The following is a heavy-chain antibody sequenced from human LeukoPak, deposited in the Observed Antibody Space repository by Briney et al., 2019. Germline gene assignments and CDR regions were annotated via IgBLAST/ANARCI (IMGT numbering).Heavy chain of an antibody. CDR1: GGTFSSYA. J-gene: IGHJ3*02. V-gene: IGHV1-69*06. Sequence: ASVKVSCKASGGTFSSYAISWVRQAPGQGLEWMGRIIPIFGTANYAQKFQGRVTITADKSTSTAYMELSSLRSEDTAVYYCASRTEILPSGAQGAFDIWGKGTMVTVSS. CDR3: ASRTEILPSGAQGAFDI. CDR2: IIPIFGTA. D-gene: IGHD3-10*01.